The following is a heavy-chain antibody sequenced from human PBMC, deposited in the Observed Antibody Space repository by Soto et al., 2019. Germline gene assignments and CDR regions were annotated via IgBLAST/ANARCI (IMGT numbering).Heavy chain of an antibody. D-gene: IGHD4-17*01. CDR3: AKVGPPTTVTIYFDC. CDR1: GFTFDDYG. CDR2: INWNGGST. Sequence: GSLRLSCAASGFTFDDYGMSWVRQAPGKGLEWVSGINWNGGSTGYADSVKGRFTISRDNSKNTLYLQMNSLRVDDTALYYCAKVGPPTTVTIYFDCWGQGTLVTVSS. J-gene: IGHJ4*02. V-gene: IGHV3-20*04.